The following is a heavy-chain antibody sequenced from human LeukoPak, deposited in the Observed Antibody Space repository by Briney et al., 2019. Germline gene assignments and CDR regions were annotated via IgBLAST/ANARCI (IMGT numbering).Heavy chain of an antibody. CDR3: GKTRYSSSYHAFDN. CDR1: GRSISSGGYY. V-gene: IGHV4-31*03. J-gene: IGHJ4*02. Sequence: PSETLSLTCTVSGRSISSGGYYSSWLRQHPGKGLEWFGYIFYSESTYYPPTLKRRVTISIDTSKNQFSLKLSSVTTPVTAVYFCGKTRYSSSYHAFDNWGQGTLVTVSS. CDR2: IFYSEST. D-gene: IGHD3-3*01.